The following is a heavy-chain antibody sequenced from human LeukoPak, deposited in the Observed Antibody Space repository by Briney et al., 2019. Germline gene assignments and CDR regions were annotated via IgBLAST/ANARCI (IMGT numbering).Heavy chain of an antibody. Sequence: GGSLRLSCAASDFTVSTNYMSWVRQAPGKGLEWVSLIYSGGSTYYADSVKGRFTISRDNSKNTLYLQMNSLRAEDTAVYYCARGPDILTGYSPDAFDIWGQGTMVTVSS. CDR2: IYSGGST. CDR1: DFTVSTNY. J-gene: IGHJ3*02. CDR3: ARGPDILTGYSPDAFDI. D-gene: IGHD3-9*01. V-gene: IGHV3-53*01.